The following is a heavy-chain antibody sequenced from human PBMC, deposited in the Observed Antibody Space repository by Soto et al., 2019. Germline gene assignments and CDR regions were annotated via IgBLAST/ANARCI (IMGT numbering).Heavy chain of an antibody. CDR3: ARGAGETHQRVAAFDY. V-gene: IGHV3-53*04. CDR1: GFTVSSNY. D-gene: IGHD6-19*01. Sequence: GGSLRLSCAASGFTVSSNYMSWVRQAPGKGLEWVSVIYSGGSTYYADSVKGRFTISRQNSKNTLYLQMNSLRAEDTAVYYCARGAGETHQRVAAFDYWGQGTLVTVSS. J-gene: IGHJ4*02. CDR2: IYSGGST.